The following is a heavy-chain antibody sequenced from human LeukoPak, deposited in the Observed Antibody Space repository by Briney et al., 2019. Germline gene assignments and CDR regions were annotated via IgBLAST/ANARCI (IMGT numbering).Heavy chain of an antibody. V-gene: IGHV4-59*08. J-gene: IGHJ4*02. CDR2: IFNFGNT. CDR3: ARRPHNWGFDF. CDR1: GDSFSSYY. Sequence: SEILSLTCTVSGDSFSSYYWSWIRQSPGKGLEWIGHIFNFGNTKYTPSLRSRVTISVDTSKNQLSLTLTSVPAADTAVYYCARRPHNWGFDFWGQGILVTVS. D-gene: IGHD7-27*01.